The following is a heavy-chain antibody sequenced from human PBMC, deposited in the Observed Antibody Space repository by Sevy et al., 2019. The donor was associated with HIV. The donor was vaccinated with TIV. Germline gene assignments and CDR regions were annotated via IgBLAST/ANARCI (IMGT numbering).Heavy chain of an antibody. Sequence: SETLSLTCAVYGGSFSGYYWSWIRQPPGKGLEWIGEINHSGSTNYNPSLKSRVTISVDTSKNQFSLKLSSVTAADTVVYYCARRQVGATFYYFDYWGQGTLVTVSS. V-gene: IGHV4-34*01. CDR1: GGSFSGYY. D-gene: IGHD1-26*01. J-gene: IGHJ4*02. CDR2: INHSGST. CDR3: ARRQVGATFYYFDY.